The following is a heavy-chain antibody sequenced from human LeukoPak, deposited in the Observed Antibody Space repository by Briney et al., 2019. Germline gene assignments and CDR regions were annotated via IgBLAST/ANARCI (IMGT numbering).Heavy chain of an antibody. Sequence: SGGSLRLSCAASGFTFSSYSMNWVRQAPGKGLEWVSSISSSSSYIYYADSVKGRFTISRDNAKNSLYLQMNSLRAEDTAVYYCAREGRYSSGWEPNWFDPWGQGTLVTVSS. CDR1: GFTFSSYS. D-gene: IGHD6-19*01. V-gene: IGHV3-21*01. CDR3: AREGRYSSGWEPNWFDP. J-gene: IGHJ5*02. CDR2: ISSSSSYI.